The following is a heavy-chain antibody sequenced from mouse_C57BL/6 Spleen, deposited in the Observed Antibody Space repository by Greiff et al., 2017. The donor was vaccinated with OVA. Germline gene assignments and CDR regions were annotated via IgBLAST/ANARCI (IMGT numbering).Heavy chain of an antibody. CDR1: GFSLSTFGMG. J-gene: IGHJ1*03. V-gene: IGHV8-8*01. CDR3: ARDYYGSSYWYFDV. Sequence: QVTLKVSGPGILQPSQTLSLTCSFSGFSLSTFGMGVGWIRQPSGKGLEWLAHIWWDDDQYYNPALKSRLTISKDTSKNQVFLKVANVDTADTATYYGARDYYGSSYWYFDVWGTGTTVTVAS. CDR2: IWWDDDQ. D-gene: IGHD1-1*01.